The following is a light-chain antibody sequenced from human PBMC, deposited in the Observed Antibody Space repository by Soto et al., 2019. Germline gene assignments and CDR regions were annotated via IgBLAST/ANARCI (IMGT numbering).Light chain of an antibody. CDR3: MQALQAPLT. CDR2: LGS. J-gene: IGKJ1*01. Sequence: DIVMTQSPLSLPVTPGEPASISCRSSQSLLHSNGYNYLDWYLQKPGQSPQLLIYLGSNRASGVPDRFSGSGSGTDSTLKISRVEAEDVGLYYCMQALQAPLTFGQGTKVDIK. CDR1: QSLLHSNGYNY. V-gene: IGKV2-28*01.